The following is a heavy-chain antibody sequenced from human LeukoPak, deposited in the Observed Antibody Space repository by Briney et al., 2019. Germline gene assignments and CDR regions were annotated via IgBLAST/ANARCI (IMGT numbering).Heavy chain of an antibody. CDR3: ARGRRRSSITMIVVVIHNPIYFDY. CDR1: GGSFSGYY. V-gene: IGHV4-34*01. D-gene: IGHD3-22*01. Sequence: SETLSLTCAVYGGSFSGYYWSWIRQPPGKGLEWIGEINHSGSTNYDPSLKSRVTISVDTSKNQFSLKLSSVTAADTAVYYCARGRRRSSITMIVVVIHNPIYFDYWGQGTLVTVSS. CDR2: INHSGST. J-gene: IGHJ4*02.